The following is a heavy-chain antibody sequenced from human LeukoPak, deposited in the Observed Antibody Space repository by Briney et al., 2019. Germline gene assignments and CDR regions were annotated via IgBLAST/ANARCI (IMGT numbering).Heavy chain of an antibody. V-gene: IGHV4-39*07. CDR3: ARTASSWPGNWFDP. CDR2: IYYSGST. Sequence: PSETLSLTCTVSGGSISSSSYYWGWIRQPPGKGLEWIGSIYYSGSTYYNPSLKSRVTISVDTSKNQFSLKLSSVTAADTAVYYCARTASSWPGNWFDPWGQGTLVTVSS. CDR1: GGSISSSSYY. D-gene: IGHD6-13*01. J-gene: IGHJ5*02.